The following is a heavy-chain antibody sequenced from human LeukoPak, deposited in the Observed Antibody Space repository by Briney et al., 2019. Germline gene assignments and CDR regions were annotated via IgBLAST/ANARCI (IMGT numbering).Heavy chain of an antibody. J-gene: IGHJ4*02. CDR3: ARGGGSGSYSGDY. Sequence: PGGSLRLSCAASGFTFSYYSMNWVRQAPGKGLEWLSYIDSSSSTISYADSVKGRFTISRDNAKNSLYLQMNSLRDEDTAVYYCARGGGSGSYSGDYWGQETLVTFSS. V-gene: IGHV3-48*02. CDR1: GFTFSYYS. D-gene: IGHD1-26*01. CDR2: IDSSSSTI.